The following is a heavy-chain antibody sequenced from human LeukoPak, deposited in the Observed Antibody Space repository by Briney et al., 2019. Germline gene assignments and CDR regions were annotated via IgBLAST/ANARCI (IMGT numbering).Heavy chain of an antibody. CDR1: GFTFSRYA. CDR2: INTNSSDI. Sequence: GGSLRLSCAASGFTFSRYAMNWVRQAPGKGLEWVSYINTNSSDIHYADSVKGRFTISRDNARNTLYLQLSSLRAEDSAVYYCARDTFQPGLIDSWGQGTLVTVSS. D-gene: IGHD2-2*01. CDR3: ARDTFQPGLIDS. J-gene: IGHJ4*02. V-gene: IGHV3-21*05.